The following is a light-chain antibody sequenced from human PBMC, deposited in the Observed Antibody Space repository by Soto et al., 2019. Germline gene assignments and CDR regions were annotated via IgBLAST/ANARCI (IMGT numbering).Light chain of an antibody. CDR3: QQYGSSPLYT. J-gene: IGKJ2*01. CDR1: QSVSSRY. CDR2: GAS. Sequence: EIVLTQSPGTLSLSLGERATLSCRASQSVSSRYLAWYQQKPGQTPRLLIYGASSRATGIPDRFSGSGSGTDFTLTISRLEPEDFAVYYCQQYGSSPLYTFGQGTKLEIK. V-gene: IGKV3-20*01.